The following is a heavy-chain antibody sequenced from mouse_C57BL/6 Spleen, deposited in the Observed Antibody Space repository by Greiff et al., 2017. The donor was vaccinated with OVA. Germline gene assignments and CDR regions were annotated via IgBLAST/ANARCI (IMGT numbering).Heavy chain of an antibody. D-gene: IGHD1-1*01. Sequence: VQLQESGAELVRPGPSVKMSCKASGYTFTNYWIGWAKQRPGHGLEWIGDIYPGGGYTNYNEKFKGKATLTADKSSSTAYMQFSSLTSEDSAIYYCARYEDYYGSSYFDYWGQGTTLTVSS. CDR3: ARYEDYYGSSYFDY. V-gene: IGHV1-63*01. J-gene: IGHJ2*01. CDR1: GYTFTNYW. CDR2: IYPGGGYT.